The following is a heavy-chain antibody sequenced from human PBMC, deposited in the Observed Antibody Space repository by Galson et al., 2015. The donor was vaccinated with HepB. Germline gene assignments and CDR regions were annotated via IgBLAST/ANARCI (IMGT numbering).Heavy chain of an antibody. V-gene: IGHV1-2*02. Sequence: SVKVSCKASGYTFTGYYMHWVRQAPGQGLEWMGWINPNSGGTNYAQKFQGRVTMTRDTSISTAYMELSRLRSDDTAVYYCARGTPPRGSTSDVWGQGTTVTVSS. D-gene: IGHD2-2*01. CDR1: GYTFTGYY. CDR2: INPNSGGT. CDR3: ARGTPPRGSTSDV. J-gene: IGHJ6*02.